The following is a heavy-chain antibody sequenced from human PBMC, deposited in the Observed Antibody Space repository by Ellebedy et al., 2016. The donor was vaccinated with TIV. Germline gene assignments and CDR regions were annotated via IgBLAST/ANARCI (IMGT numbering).Heavy chain of an antibody. CDR1: GFTFGDYA. CDR3: TRERFDYGDYDY. J-gene: IGHJ4*02. D-gene: IGHD4-17*01. V-gene: IGHV3-49*04. CDR2: IRSKAYGGTT. Sequence: PGGSLRLSCTASGFTFGDYAMSWVRQAPGKGLEWVGFIRSKAYGGTTEYAASVKGRFTISRDDSKSIAYLQMNSLKTEDTGVYYCTRERFDYGDYDYWGQGTLVTVSS.